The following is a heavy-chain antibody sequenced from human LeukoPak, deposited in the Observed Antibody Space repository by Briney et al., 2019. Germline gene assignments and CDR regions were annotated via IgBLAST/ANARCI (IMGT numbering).Heavy chain of an antibody. CDR1: GGSFSGYY. J-gene: IGHJ4*02. V-gene: IGHV4-34*01. CDR3: ASRGYSYGAN. D-gene: IGHD5-18*01. Sequence: SETLSLTCAVYGGSFSGYYWSWIRQSPGKGLEWIGEINHSGSTNYNPSLKSRVTISVDTSKNQFSLKLSSVTAADTAVYYCASRGYSYGANWGQGTLVTVSS. CDR2: INHSGST.